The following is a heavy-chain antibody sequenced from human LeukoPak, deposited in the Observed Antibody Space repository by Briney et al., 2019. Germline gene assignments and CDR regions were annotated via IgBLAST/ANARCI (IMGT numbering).Heavy chain of an antibody. V-gene: IGHV3-30*02. J-gene: IGHJ4*02. Sequence: GGSLRLSCAASGLTFSSYGMHWVRQAPGKGLEWVAFIRYDGSNKYYADSVKGRFTISRDNSKNTLYLQMNSLRTEDTAVYYCAKDRGSGYSYGGRTFDYWGQGTLVTVSS. CDR3: AKDRGSGYSYGGRTFDY. D-gene: IGHD5-18*01. CDR2: IRYDGSNK. CDR1: GLTFSSYG.